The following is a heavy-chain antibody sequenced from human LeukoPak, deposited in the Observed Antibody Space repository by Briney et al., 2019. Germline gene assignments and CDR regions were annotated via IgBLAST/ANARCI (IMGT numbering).Heavy chain of an antibody. CDR1: GGSFSGYY. J-gene: IGHJ5*02. Sequence: SETLSLTCAVYGGSFSGYYWSWIRQPPGKGLEWIGEINHSGSTNYNPSLKSRVTISVDTSKNQFSLKLSSVTAADTAVYYCARGRGSSWSNWFDPWGQGTLVTVSS. CDR2: INHSGST. V-gene: IGHV4-34*01. D-gene: IGHD6-13*01. CDR3: ARGRGSSWSNWFDP.